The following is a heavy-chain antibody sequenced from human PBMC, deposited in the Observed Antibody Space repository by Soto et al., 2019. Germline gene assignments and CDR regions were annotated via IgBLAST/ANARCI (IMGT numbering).Heavy chain of an antibody. CDR3: ARVSASGWHVNGRDYFDS. V-gene: IGHV3-11*01. D-gene: IGHD6-19*01. CDR2: ISSREVTV. CDR1: GFTFSNYY. Sequence: GGSLRLSCAASGFTFSNYYMTWIRQAPGKGLECLSYISSREVTVYYADSVKGRFTISRDNTKNSLYLQMTTLRDEDTAAYYCARVSASGWHVNGRDYFDSWGQGTLVTVSS. J-gene: IGHJ4*02.